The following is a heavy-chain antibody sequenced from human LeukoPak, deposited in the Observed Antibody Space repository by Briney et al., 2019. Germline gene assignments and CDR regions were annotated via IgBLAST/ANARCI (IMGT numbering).Heavy chain of an antibody. J-gene: IGHJ4*02. CDR1: GFTFSSNY. Sequence: GGSLRLSCVASGFTFSSNYMTWVRQAPGKGLEWVSGINGGGDKTYYRDSVKGRITISRDNSKNTLYLQMNSLRAEDTAIYYCAKSRGSTLFDSWGQGTLVTVSS. V-gene: IGHV3-23*01. CDR3: AKSRGSTLFDS. D-gene: IGHD1-26*01. CDR2: INGGGDKT.